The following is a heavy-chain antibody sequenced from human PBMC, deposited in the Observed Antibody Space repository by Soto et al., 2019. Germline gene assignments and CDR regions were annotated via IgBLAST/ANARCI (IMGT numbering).Heavy chain of an antibody. CDR1: VFTFGSYW. CDR3: AILSN. D-gene: IGHD6-6*01. Sequence: GGSLRLSCASSVFTFGSYWMSWVRQAPGKWLEWLSIIYSDGTTYYADSVKGRFTISRDNFKNTLYLQMNNLRAEDTAVYYCAILSNWGQGTLVNVSS. V-gene: IGHV3-53*01. CDR2: IYSDGTT. J-gene: IGHJ4*02.